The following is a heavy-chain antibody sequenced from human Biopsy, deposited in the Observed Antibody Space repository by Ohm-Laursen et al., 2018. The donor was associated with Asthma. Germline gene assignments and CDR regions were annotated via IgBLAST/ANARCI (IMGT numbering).Heavy chain of an antibody. J-gene: IGHJ2*01. CDR3: ARVPTTLRYFDL. CDR1: GGSVSSGSYY. V-gene: IGHV4-61*01. D-gene: IGHD2-15*01. Sequence: PGTLSLTCTVSGGSVSSGSYYWSWIRQPPGKGLAWVSYISYSGGTDYNPSLKSRLTISMDTSKNQFSLKLSSVTAADTAVYYCARVPTTLRYFDLWGRGTLVTVSS. CDR2: ISYSGGT.